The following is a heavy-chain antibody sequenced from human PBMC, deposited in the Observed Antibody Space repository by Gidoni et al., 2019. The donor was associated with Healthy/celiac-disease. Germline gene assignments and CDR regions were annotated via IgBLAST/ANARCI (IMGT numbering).Heavy chain of an antibody. Sequence: QVQLQESGPGLVKPSETLSLTCPVSGCSISSYYWSWIRQPPGKGLEWIGYIYYSGSTNYNPSLKSRVTISVDTSKNQFSLKLSSVTAADTAVYYCARALIAARHLAVYGMDVWGQGTTVTVSS. D-gene: IGHD6-6*01. CDR2: IYYSGST. V-gene: IGHV4-59*01. CDR1: GCSISSYY. CDR3: ARALIAARHLAVYGMDV. J-gene: IGHJ6*02.